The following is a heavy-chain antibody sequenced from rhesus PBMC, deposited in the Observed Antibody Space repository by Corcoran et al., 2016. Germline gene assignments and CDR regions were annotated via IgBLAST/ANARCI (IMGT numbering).Heavy chain of an antibody. Sequence: QVQLQESGPGLVKPSETLTLTCAVSGGSITTYSWSWIRQSPGKGLEWIGRLHGSVWNTDYSPSPMIRVPISITTAKNQLPLKLTSVTAADTAVYFCAKLISSWNNPAFDFWGQGLRVTVSS. D-gene: IGHD1-20*01. CDR1: GGSITTYS. CDR3: AKLISSWNNPAFDF. V-gene: IGHV4-160*01. J-gene: IGHJ3*01. CDR2: LHGSVWNT.